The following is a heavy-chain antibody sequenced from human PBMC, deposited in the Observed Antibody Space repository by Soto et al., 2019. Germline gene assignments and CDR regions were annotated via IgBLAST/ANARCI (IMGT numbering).Heavy chain of an antibody. CDR3: ARERSRIDY. CDR2: IKQDGSEK. V-gene: IGHV3-7*04. J-gene: IGHJ4*02. CDR1: GFTFSDYW. Sequence: EVQLVESGGGLVQPGGSLRLSCAASGFTFSDYWMSWVRQAPGKGLEWVVNIKQDGSEKYYVDAMEGRFTISRDNAKNSLYLQMNSLRAEDTAVYYCARERSRIDYWGQGTLVTVSS.